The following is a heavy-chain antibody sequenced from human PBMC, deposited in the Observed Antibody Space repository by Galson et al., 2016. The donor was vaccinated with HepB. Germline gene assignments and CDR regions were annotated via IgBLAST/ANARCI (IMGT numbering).Heavy chain of an antibody. Sequence: SLRLSCAASGFTFRNHWMSWVRQAPGKGLEWVANINQDGSEKYYVGSVKGRVTISRDNAKNALYLQMNSLGAEDTAVYYCARDMSRRENSGYHAFDIWGQGTMVTVSS. J-gene: IGHJ3*02. CDR1: GFTFRNHW. V-gene: IGHV3-7*05. D-gene: IGHD3-22*01. CDR3: ARDMSRRENSGYHAFDI. CDR2: INQDGSEK.